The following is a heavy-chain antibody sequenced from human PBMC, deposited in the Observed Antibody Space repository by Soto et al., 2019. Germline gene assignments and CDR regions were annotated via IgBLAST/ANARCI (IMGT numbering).Heavy chain of an antibody. CDR1: GYSFTSYW. J-gene: IGHJ5*02. V-gene: IGHV5-10-1*01. CDR2: IDPSDSYT. Sequence: GESLKISCKGSGYSFTSYWISWVRQMPGKRLEWMGRIDPSDSYTNYSPSFQGHVTISADKSISTAYLQWSSLKASDTAMYYCAISKETTIFGPLWFDPWGQGTLVTVSS. CDR3: AISKETTIFGPLWFDP. D-gene: IGHD3-3*01.